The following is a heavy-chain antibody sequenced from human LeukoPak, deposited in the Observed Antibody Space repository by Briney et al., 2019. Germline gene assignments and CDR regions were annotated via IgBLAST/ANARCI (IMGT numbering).Heavy chain of an antibody. Sequence: SETLSLTCTVSGGSISSYYRSWIRQPPGKGLEWIGYIYYSGSTNYNPSLKSRVTMSVDTSKNQFSLKLSSVTAADTAVYYCARGKRSWAPYFDYWGQGTLVTVSS. V-gene: IGHV4-59*12. D-gene: IGHD6-13*01. J-gene: IGHJ4*02. CDR2: IYYSGST. CDR1: GGSISSYY. CDR3: ARGKRSWAPYFDY.